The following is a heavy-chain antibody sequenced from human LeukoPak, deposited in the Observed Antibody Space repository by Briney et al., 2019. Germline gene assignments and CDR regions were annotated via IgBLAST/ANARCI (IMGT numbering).Heavy chain of an antibody. Sequence: GGSLRLSCAASGFTFSSYGMHWVRQAPGKGLEWVAFIRYDGSNKYYADSVKGRFTISRDNSKNTLYLQMNSLRAEDTAVYYCAKRFGATYYFDYWGQGTLVTVSS. J-gene: IGHJ4*02. D-gene: IGHD1-26*01. CDR3: AKRFGATYYFDY. CDR2: IRYDGSNK. CDR1: GFTFSSYG. V-gene: IGHV3-30*02.